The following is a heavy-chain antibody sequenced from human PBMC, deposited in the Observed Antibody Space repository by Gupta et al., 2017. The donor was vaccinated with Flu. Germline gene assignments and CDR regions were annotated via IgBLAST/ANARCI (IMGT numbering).Heavy chain of an antibody. Sequence: GFTFSTYAITWVRQAAGKGLEWVSGFSVNNITTYYADSVKGRVTISRDHSKSTSYLQMNALRAEDTAVYYCAKSAFVDFYYYMDVGGKGTTVTVSS. CDR2: FSVNNITT. CDR3: AKSAFVDFYYYMDV. D-gene: IGHD3-16*02. J-gene: IGHJ6*03. V-gene: IGHV3-23*01. CDR1: GFTFSTYA.